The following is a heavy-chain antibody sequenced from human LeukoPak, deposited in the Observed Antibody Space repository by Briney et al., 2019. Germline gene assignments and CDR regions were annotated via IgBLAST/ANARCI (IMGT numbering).Heavy chain of an antibody. CDR3: ARERDPTGYGDYEIDY. CDR1: GFTFSSYE. J-gene: IGHJ4*02. D-gene: IGHD4-17*01. Sequence: GGSLRLSCAASGFTFSSYEMNWVRQAPGKGLEWVSSISSSSSYIYYADSVKGRFTISRDNAKNSLYLQMNSLRAEDTAVYYCARERDPTGYGDYEIDYWGQGTLVTVSS. V-gene: IGHV3-21*01. CDR2: ISSSSSYI.